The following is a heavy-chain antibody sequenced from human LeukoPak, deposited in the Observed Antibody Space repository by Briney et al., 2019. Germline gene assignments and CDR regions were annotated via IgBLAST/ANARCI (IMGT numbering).Heavy chain of an antibody. Sequence: PGGSLRLSCAASGFTFSSYAMSWVRQAPGKGLEWVSAISGSGGSTYYADSVKGRFTISRDNSKNTLYLQMNSLRAEDTAVYYCAKRVYYDFWSGPNWFDPWGQGTLATVSS. V-gene: IGHV3-23*01. CDR3: AKRVYYDFWSGPNWFDP. D-gene: IGHD3-3*01. CDR1: GFTFSSYA. CDR2: ISGSGGST. J-gene: IGHJ5*02.